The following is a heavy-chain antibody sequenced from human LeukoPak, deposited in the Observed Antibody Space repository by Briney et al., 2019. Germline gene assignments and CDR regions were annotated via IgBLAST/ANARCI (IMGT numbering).Heavy chain of an antibody. CDR3: ASLRGVNR. V-gene: IGHV3-11*01. CDR2: ISSSGTTI. J-gene: IGHJ4*02. CDR1: GFTFSDYY. Sequence: GGSLRLSCAASGFTFSDYYMSWIRQPPGKGLEWVSYISSSGTTIYYADSVSGRVTVSRDNAKNSLYLQMESLSAEDTAAYYCASLRGVNRWGQGTLVTVSS. D-gene: IGHD3-10*01.